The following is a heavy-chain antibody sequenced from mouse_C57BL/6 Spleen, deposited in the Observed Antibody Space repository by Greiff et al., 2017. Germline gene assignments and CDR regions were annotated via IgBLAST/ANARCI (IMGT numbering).Heavy chain of an antibody. J-gene: IGHJ1*03. CDR1: GYTFTSSW. D-gene: IGHD2-12*01. CDR2: IDPSDSYT. CDR3: ARSRDDRYFDV. Sequence: QVQLQQPGAELVKPGASVKLSCKASGYTFTSSWMQWVKQRPGQGLEWIGEIDPSDSYTNYNQKFKGKATFTVDTSSSTAYLQLSSLTSEDSAVYYCARSRDDRYFDVWGTGTTVTVSS. V-gene: IGHV1-50*01.